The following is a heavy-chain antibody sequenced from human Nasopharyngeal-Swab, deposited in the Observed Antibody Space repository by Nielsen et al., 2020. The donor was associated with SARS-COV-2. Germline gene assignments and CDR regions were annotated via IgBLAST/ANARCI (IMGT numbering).Heavy chain of an antibody. V-gene: IGHV3-11*06. CDR1: GFIFSDYY. CDR3: ARLRSGTYGGDY. CDR2: ISSSYDYT. J-gene: IGHJ4*02. Sequence: GESLKIFCAASGFIFSDYYMTWIRQAPGKGLEWVSYISSSYDYTNYADSVKGRFTISRDNAKNSLYLQMNSLRADDTAVYYCARLRSGTYGGDYWGQGALVTVSS. D-gene: IGHD1-26*01.